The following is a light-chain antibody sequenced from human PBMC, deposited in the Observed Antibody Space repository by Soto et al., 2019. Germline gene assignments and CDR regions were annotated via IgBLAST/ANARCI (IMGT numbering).Light chain of an antibody. V-gene: IGLV1-47*01. J-gene: IGLJ2*01. Sequence: QSVLTQPPSASGTPGQRVTISCSGSSSNIGSNYVYWYQQLPGTAPKLLIYRNNQRPPGAPDRFSGSKSCTSASRAISGLRSEDEADYYCAAWDDSLSGVVFGGGTKLTVL. CDR2: RNN. CDR3: AAWDDSLSGVV. CDR1: SSNIGSNY.